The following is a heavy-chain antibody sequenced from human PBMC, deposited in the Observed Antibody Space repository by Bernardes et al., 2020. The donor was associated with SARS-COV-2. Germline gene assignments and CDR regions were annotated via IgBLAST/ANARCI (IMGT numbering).Heavy chain of an antibody. Sequence: GGSLRLSCVASGISFSNYAMSWVRQAPGKGLEWVSVITGNGDITYYADSVKGRFTISRDNSKNTLYLQMNSLRAEDTAIYYCAKGSFGVELLLAFDIWGQGTMVTVSS. D-gene: IGHD3-3*01. V-gene: IGHV3-23*01. CDR1: GISFSNYA. CDR2: ITGNGDIT. J-gene: IGHJ3*02. CDR3: AKGSFGVELLLAFDI.